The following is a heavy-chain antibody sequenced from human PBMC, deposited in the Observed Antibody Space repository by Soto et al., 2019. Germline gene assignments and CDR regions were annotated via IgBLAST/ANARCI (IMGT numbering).Heavy chain of an antibody. D-gene: IGHD1-26*01. J-gene: IGHJ6*02. CDR1: GGSISSSNW. CDR3: ARVSGSYYYGMDV. CDR2: IYHSGST. V-gene: IGHV4-4*02. Sequence: QVQLQESGPGLVKPSGTLSLTCAVAGGSISSSNWWSWVREPPGKGLEWIGEIYHSGSTNYNPSLKSRVTISVDKSKNQFSLKLSSVNAADTAVYYCARVSGSYYYGMDVWGQGTTVTVSS.